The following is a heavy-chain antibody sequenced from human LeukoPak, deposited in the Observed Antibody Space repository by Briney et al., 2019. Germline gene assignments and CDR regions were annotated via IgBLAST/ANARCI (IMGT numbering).Heavy chain of an antibody. CDR1: GGSFSGYY. J-gene: IGHJ4*02. Sequence: SETLSLTCAVYGGSFSGYYWSWIRQPPGKGLEWIGEINHSGSTNYNPSLKSLVTISVDTSKNQFSLKLSSVTAADTAVYYCAGTRDGYNMVDYWGQGTLVTVSS. CDR3: AGTRDGYNMVDY. CDR2: INHSGST. V-gene: IGHV4-34*01. D-gene: IGHD5-24*01.